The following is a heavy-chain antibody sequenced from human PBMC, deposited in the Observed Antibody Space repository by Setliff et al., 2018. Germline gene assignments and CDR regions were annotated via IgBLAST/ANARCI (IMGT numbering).Heavy chain of an antibody. CDR2: INAGNGIT. D-gene: IGHD1-26*01. V-gene: IGHV1-3*01. J-gene: IGHJ6*03. CDR1: GYTFTSYA. Sequence: ASVKVSCKASGYTFTSYAIHWVRQAPGQRLEWMGWINAGNGITKYSQKFQGRVTITRDTSASTAYMELSGLKSEDTAVYYCARDGGDYYYYMDVWGKGTTVTVSS. CDR3: ARDGGDYYYYMDV.